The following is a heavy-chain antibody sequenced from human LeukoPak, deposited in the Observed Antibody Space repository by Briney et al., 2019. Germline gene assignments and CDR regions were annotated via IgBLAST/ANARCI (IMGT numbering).Heavy chain of an antibody. CDR1: GGSISSGDYY. Sequence: SQTLSLTCTVSGGSISSGDYYWSWIRQLPGKGLEWIGYIYYSGSTYYNPSLKSRVTISVDTSKNQFSLKLSSVTAADTAVYYCARASFAPGGGDYWGQGTLVTVSS. D-gene: IGHD3-10*01. CDR2: IYYSGST. V-gene: IGHV4-30-4*08. CDR3: ARASFAPGGGDY. J-gene: IGHJ4*02.